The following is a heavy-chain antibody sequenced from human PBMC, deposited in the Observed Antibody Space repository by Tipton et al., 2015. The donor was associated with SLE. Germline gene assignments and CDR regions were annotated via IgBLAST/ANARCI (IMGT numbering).Heavy chain of an antibody. CDR3: TRHPLSYSGYDQDWFDP. CDR2: IRSKAYGGTT. J-gene: IGHJ5*02. V-gene: IGHV3-49*04. Sequence: RSLRLSCTASGFTFGDYAMSWVRQAPGKGLEWVGFIRSKAYGGTTEYAASVKGRFTISRDDSKSIAYLQMNSLKTEDTAVYYCTRHPLSYSGYDQDWFDPWGQGTLVTVSS. D-gene: IGHD5-12*01. CDR1: GFTFGDYA.